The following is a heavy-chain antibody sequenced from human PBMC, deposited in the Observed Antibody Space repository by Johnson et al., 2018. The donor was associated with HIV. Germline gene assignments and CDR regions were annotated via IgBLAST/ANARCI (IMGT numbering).Heavy chain of an antibody. Sequence: QVQLVESGGGVVQPGRSLGLSCAASGFTFSTSGMHWVHQAPGKGLEWVAVISHDGSNKYYGDSVKGRFTISRDNSKNTLDLQMNSLIAEDTAVYYCAKLMRQLLVGHDAFDIWGQGTMVTVSS. J-gene: IGHJ3*02. CDR1: GFTFSTSG. CDR3: AKLMRQLLVGHDAFDI. CDR2: ISHDGSNK. D-gene: IGHD6-19*01. V-gene: IGHV3-30*18.